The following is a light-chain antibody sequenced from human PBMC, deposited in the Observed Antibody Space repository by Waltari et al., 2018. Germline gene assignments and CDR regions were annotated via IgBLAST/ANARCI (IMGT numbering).Light chain of an antibody. CDR1: QSISSY. V-gene: IGKV1-39*01. J-gene: IGKJ1*01. CDR3: QQSYAALWT. CDR2: AAS. Sequence: DIQMTQSPSSLSASVGDSVPITCRASQSISSYLNWYQKKPGTAPKLLIYAASSLQSGVPSRFSGSGSGTDFTLTISSLQPGDFATYYCQQSYAALWTFGHGTKVEI.